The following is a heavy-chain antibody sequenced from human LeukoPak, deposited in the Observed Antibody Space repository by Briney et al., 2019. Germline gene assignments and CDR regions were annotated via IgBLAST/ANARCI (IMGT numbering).Heavy chain of an antibody. D-gene: IGHD6-19*01. CDR2: IYYSGST. V-gene: IGHV4-39*01. CDR1: GGSISRSSYY. CDR3: ASADVAD. J-gene: IGHJ4*02. Sequence: SETLSLTCTVSGGSISRSSYYWGWIRQPPGKGLEWIGSIYYSGSTYYNPSLKSRVTISVDTSKNQFSLKLSSVTAADTAVYYCASADVADWGQGTLVTVSS.